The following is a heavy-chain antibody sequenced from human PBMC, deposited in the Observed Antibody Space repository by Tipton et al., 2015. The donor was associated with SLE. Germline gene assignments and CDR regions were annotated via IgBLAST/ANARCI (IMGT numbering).Heavy chain of an antibody. J-gene: IGHJ6*03. D-gene: IGHD6-13*01. V-gene: IGHV4-59*01. CDR2: IYYSGNT. Sequence: LGLTCTVSGGSISSYYWSWIRQPPGKGQEWIGNIYYSGNTNYNPSLKSRVTISVDTSKNQFSLKLSSVTAADTAVYYCARGGSSSPAPYYYYYMGVWGKGTTVTVTS. CDR3: ARGGSSSPAPYYYYYMGV. CDR1: GGSISSYY.